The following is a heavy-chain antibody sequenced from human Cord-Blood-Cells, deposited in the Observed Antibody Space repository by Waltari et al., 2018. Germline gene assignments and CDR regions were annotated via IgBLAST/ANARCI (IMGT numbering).Heavy chain of an antibody. CDR2: IWYDGSNK. D-gene: IGHD3-10*01. J-gene: IGHJ5*02. CDR3: ATAPSGSA. CDR1: GFTFSSYG. V-gene: IGHV3-33*01. Sequence: QVQLVESGGGVVQPGRSLRLSCAASGFTFSSYGMHWVRQAPGKGLEWVGVIWYDGSNKYYADSVKGRFTISRDNSKNTLYLQMNSLRAEDTAVYYCATAPSGSAWGQGTLVTVSS.